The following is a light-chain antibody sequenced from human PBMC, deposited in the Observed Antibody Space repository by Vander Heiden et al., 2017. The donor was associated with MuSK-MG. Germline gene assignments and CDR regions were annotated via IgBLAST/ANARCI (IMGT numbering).Light chain of an antibody. Sequence: EIVLTQSPGTLSLSPGERATLSCRASQSGSSSYLAWYQQKPGQAPRLLIYGASSRATGIPDRFSGSESGTDFTLTSSRLEPEDFAVYYCQQYGSAWTFGQGTKVEIK. J-gene: IGKJ1*01. CDR2: GAS. V-gene: IGKV3-20*01. CDR3: QQYGSAWT. CDR1: QSGSSSY.